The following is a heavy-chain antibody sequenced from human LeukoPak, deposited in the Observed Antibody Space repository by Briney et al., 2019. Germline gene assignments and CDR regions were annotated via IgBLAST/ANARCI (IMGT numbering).Heavy chain of an antibody. CDR2: ISSSGSTI. D-gene: IGHD2-2*02. Sequence: PGGSLRLSCAASGFTFSDYYMSWIRQAPGKGLEWVSYISSSGSTIYYADSVKGRFTISRDSAKNSLYLQMNSLRAEDTAVYYCARDHCSSSSCYTYYGMELWGQGTTVTVSS. V-gene: IGHV3-11*04. CDR3: ARDHCSSSSCYTYYGMEL. CDR1: GFTFSDYY. J-gene: IGHJ6*02.